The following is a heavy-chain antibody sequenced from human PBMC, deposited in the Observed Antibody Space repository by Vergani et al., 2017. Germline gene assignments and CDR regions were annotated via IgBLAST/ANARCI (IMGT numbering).Heavy chain of an antibody. V-gene: IGHV4-4*07. D-gene: IGHD6-19*01. CDR1: GGSISSYY. J-gene: IGHJ6*03. Sequence: QVQLQESGPGLVKPSETLSLTCTVSGGSISSYYWSWIRQPAGKGLEWIGRIYTSGSTNYNPSLKSRVTMLVDTSKNQFSLKLSSVTAADTAVYYCARVKRPGIAVAGTSYYYYYMDVWGKGTTVTVSS. CDR3: ARVKRPGIAVAGTSYYYYYMDV. CDR2: IYTSGST.